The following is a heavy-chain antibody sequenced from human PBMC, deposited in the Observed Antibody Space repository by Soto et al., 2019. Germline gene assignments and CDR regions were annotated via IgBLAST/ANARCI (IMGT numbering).Heavy chain of an antibody. J-gene: IGHJ6*02. CDR1: GGSFSGYY. Sequence: PSETLSLTCAVYGGSFSGYYWSWIRQPPGKGLEWIGEINHSGSTNYNPSLKSRVTISVDTSKSQFSLKLSSVTAADTAVYYCATRWSERWLQFAAPSHYGMDVWGQGTTVTVSS. CDR2: INHSGST. CDR3: ATRWSERWLQFAAPSHYGMDV. D-gene: IGHD5-12*01. V-gene: IGHV4-34*01.